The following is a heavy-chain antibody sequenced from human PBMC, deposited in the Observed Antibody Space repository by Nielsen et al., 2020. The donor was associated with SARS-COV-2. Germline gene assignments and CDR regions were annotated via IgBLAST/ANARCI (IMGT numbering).Heavy chain of an antibody. V-gene: IGHV3-23*01. CDR2: ILGSGAAT. J-gene: IGHJ4*02. CDR3: AKDRIPDGLWEIDY. D-gene: IGHD1-14*01. CDR1: GGSFSGYY. Sequence: ETLSLTCAVYGGSFSGYYWSWIRQPPGKGLQWVAGILGSGAATFYADSVKGRFTVSRDNSMNTVYLEMSRLRSEDTALYFCAKDRIPDGLWEIDYWGQGTRVTVSS.